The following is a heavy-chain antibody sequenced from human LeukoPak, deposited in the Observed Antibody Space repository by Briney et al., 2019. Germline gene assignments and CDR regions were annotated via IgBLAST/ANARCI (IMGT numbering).Heavy chain of an antibody. V-gene: IGHV6-1*01. CDR1: GDSVSSNSAA. J-gene: IGHJ6*03. CDR2: TYYRSKWYN. CDR3: ARDLEGSSGWYGHNYYYMDV. D-gene: IGHD6-19*01. Sequence: SQTLSLTCAISGDSVSSNSAAWNWIRQSPSRDLEWLGRTYYRSKWYNDYAVSVKSRITINPDTSKNQFSLQLNSVTPEDTAVYYCARDLEGSSGWYGHNYYYMDVWGKGTTVTISS.